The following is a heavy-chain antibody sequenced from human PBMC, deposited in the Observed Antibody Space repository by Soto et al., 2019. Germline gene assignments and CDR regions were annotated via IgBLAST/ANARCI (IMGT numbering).Heavy chain of an antibody. J-gene: IGHJ6*02. V-gene: IGHV3-21*01. CDR3: AREETAWPLAYGLDV. D-gene: IGHD2-21*02. CDR2: IGRRSDI. Sequence: PVGSLRLSCEASGFSFSTYSMHWVRQAPGKGLEWVSSIGRRSDIYYADSVKGRFTISRDNAKNSVSLQMNGLRDEDTAVYYCAREETAWPLAYGLDVWGQGTTVTVSS. CDR1: GFSFSTYS.